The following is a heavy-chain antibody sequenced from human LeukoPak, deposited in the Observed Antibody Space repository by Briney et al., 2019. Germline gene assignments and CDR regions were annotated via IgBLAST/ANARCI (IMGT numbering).Heavy chain of an antibody. V-gene: IGHV4-59*01. CDR2: ISYSGST. D-gene: IGHD3-10*01. Sequence: PSETLSLTCTVSGGSISSNYWGWIRQPQGKGLEWIGYISYSGSTNHNPSLKSRVTLSLDTSKNQVSLKLSSLTAADTAVYYCARVNPRNTFFYGSGTYAPKYYLDYWGRGTLVTVSS. CDR3: ARVNPRNTFFYGSGTYAPKYYLDY. J-gene: IGHJ4*02. CDR1: GGSISSNY.